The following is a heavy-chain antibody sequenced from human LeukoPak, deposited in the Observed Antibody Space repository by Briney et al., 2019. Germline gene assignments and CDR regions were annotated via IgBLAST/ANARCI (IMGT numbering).Heavy chain of an antibody. J-gene: IGHJ4*02. Sequence: VASVKVSCKASGYTFTSYYMHWVRQAPGQGLEWMGIINPSGGSTNYAQKFQGRVTVTRDMSTSTVYMELSSLRSEDTAVYYCARDEGCSSTSCLFDYWGQGTLVTVSS. CDR2: INPSGGST. CDR1: GYTFTSYY. D-gene: IGHD2-2*01. V-gene: IGHV1-46*01. CDR3: ARDEGCSSTSCLFDY.